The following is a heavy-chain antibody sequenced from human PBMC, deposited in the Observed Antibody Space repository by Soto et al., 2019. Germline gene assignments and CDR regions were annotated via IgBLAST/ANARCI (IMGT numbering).Heavy chain of an antibody. CDR1: GFTIRNYA. Sequence: EVQVLESGGDLVQPGGSLRLSCAASGFTIRNYAMSWVRQAPGKALEWVSGISGSSDRTYYADSVKGRFTISKDTSSNTLYLQMNSLRAEDTAVYYCARKVSGSTGRPDLWYFDLWGRGTLVTVSS. CDR2: ISGSSDRT. V-gene: IGHV3-23*01. J-gene: IGHJ2*01. D-gene: IGHD3-10*01. CDR3: ARKVSGSTGRPDLWYFDL.